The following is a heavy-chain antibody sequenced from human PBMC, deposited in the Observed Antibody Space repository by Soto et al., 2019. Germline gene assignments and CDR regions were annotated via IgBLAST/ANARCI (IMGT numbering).Heavy chain of an antibody. CDR2: ISAYNGNT. D-gene: IGHD6-13*01. Sequence: ASVKVSCKTSGYTFTNFGLSWVRQAPGQGLEWMGWISAYNGNTNYAQNFQGRVTMTTDTSTSTAYMELRSLRSDDTAVYYCATSPSSSWSSQFDYWGQGTLVTVSS. CDR3: ATSPSSSWSSQFDY. J-gene: IGHJ4*02. V-gene: IGHV1-18*01. CDR1: GYTFTNFG.